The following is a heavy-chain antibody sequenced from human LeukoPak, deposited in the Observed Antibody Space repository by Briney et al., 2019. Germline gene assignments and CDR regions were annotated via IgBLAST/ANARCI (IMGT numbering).Heavy chain of an antibody. CDR2: IRNKPSSYTT. J-gene: IGHJ4*02. CDR3: GDLGSAGTDH. V-gene: IGHV3-72*01. D-gene: IGHD3-10*01. CDR1: GFTFSDHY. Sequence: GGSLRLSCAASGFTFSDHYMDWVRQAPGQGLEWVGLIRNKPSSYTTVYAASVKGRFTISRDDSKNSVHLQMDSLKTEDTAVYYCGDLGSAGTDHWGQGTLVTVSS.